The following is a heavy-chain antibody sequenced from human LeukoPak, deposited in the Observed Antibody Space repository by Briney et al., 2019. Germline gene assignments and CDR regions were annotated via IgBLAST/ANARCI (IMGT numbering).Heavy chain of an antibody. CDR1: GGSISSYY. Sequence: PSETLALTCTVSGGSISSYYWNWLRQPPGKGLEWIGYIYYSGSTNYNPSLKSRVSISVDTSKNQFSLKLSSVTAADTAVYYCARDQGVRLFDYWGQGTLVTVSS. J-gene: IGHJ4*02. CDR3: ARDQGVRLFDY. D-gene: IGHD4/OR15-4a*01. CDR2: IYYSGST. V-gene: IGHV4-59*01.